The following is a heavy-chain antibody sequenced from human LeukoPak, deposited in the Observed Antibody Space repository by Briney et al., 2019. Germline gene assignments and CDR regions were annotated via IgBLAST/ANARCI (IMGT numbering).Heavy chain of an antibody. CDR3: ARRYCSGGSCHFDY. V-gene: IGHV3-53*01. Sequence: GGSLRLSCAASGFTVSSNYMSWVRQAPGKGLEWVSVIYSGGSTYYADSVKGRFTISRDNSKNTLYLQMNSLRAEDTAVYYCARRYCSGGSCHFDYWGQGTLVTVSS. CDR1: GFTVSSNY. J-gene: IGHJ4*02. D-gene: IGHD2-15*01. CDR2: IYSGGST.